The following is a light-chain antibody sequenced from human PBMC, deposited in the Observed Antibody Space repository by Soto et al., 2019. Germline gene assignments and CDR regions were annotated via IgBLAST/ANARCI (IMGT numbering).Light chain of an antibody. CDR3: SSYASTSTAV. CDR2: EVN. J-gene: IGLJ1*01. V-gene: IGLV2-14*01. Sequence: QSALPQPASVSGSPGQSITISCTGTSSDVGAYNYVSWYQQHPGKAPKLMIYEVNSRPSGVSNRFSGSKSGITASLTISGLQAEDEADYYCSSYASTSTAVFGTGTKVTVL. CDR1: SSDVGAYNY.